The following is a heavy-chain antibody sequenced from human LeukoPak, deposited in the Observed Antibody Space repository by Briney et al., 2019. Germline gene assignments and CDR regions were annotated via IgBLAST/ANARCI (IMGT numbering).Heavy chain of an antibody. CDR2: MNPNSGNT. CDR1: GYTFTSYD. Sequence: GASVKVSCKASGYTFTSYDINWVRQATGQGLEWMGWMNPNSGNTGYAQKFQGRVTITRNTSISTAYMELSSLRSEDTAVYYCAKDGGSGSYFVPRYFDYWGQGTLVTVSS. J-gene: IGHJ4*02. D-gene: IGHD1-26*01. V-gene: IGHV1-8*03. CDR3: AKDGGSGSYFVPRYFDY.